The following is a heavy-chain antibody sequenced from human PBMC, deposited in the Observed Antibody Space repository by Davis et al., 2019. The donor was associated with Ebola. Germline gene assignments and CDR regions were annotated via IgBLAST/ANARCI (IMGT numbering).Heavy chain of an antibody. Sequence: ASVKVSCKSSGYTFTSHGLVWVRQAPGLGLEWMGWISGFNTNTNFAQKFQGRVTVSKDTSTNTAYMDPRSLTSDDTAIYYCARAPNYDVLTGTSSYYFDYWGQGTLATVSS. CDR1: GYTFTSHG. J-gene: IGHJ4*02. CDR2: ISGFNTNT. CDR3: ARAPNYDVLTGTSSYYFDY. D-gene: IGHD3-9*01. V-gene: IGHV1-18*04.